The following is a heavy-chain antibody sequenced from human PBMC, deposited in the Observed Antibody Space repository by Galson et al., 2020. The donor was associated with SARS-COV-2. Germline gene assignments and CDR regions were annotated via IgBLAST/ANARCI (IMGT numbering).Heavy chain of an antibody. V-gene: IGHV3-21*01. D-gene: IGHD5-12*01. Sequence: GESLKISCAASGFTFSSYSMNWVRQAPGQGLEWVSSISSSSSYIYYADSVKGRFTISRDNAKNSLYLQMNSLRAEDTAVYYCARGLSRDGYNYDYWGQGTLVTVSS. J-gene: IGHJ4*02. CDR1: GFTFSSYS. CDR3: ARGLSRDGYNYDY. CDR2: ISSSSSYI.